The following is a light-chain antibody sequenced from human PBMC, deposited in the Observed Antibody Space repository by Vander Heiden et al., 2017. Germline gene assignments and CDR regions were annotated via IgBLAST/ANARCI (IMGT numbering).Light chain of an antibody. CDR1: QSISSY. V-gene: IGKV1-39*01. CDR2: AAS. Sequence: DIQMTQSPSSLSASVGDRVTIPCRASQSISSYLNWYQQKPGKAPKRLIYAASSLQSGVPSRFSGSGSGTDFTLTISSLQPEDFATYYCQQSYSTPYTFGQGTKLEIK. J-gene: IGKJ2*01. CDR3: QQSYSTPYT.